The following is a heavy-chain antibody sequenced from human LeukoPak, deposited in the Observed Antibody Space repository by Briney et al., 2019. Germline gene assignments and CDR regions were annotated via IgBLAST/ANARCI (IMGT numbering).Heavy chain of an antibody. Sequence: GGSLRLSCAASGFTFSSYSMNWVRQAPGKGLEWVSSISSSSSYIYYADSVKGRFTISRDNAKNSLYLQMNSLRAEDTAVYYCAREEKNWNCELGFDYWGQGTLVTVSS. D-gene: IGHD1-7*01. CDR3: AREEKNWNCELGFDY. J-gene: IGHJ4*02. CDR1: GFTFSSYS. V-gene: IGHV3-21*01. CDR2: ISSSSSYI.